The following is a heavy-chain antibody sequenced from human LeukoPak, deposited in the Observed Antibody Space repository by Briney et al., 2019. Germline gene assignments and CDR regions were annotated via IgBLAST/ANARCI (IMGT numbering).Heavy chain of an antibody. CDR3: ARVPGGALNWFDP. CDR1: GGSISSSSYY. Sequence: SETLSLTCTVSGGSISSSSYYWGWIRQTPGKGLEWIGSIYYSGSTFYSPSLKSRVTISVDTSKNQFSLKLSSVTAADTAVYYCARVPGGALNWFDPWGQGTLVTVSS. D-gene: IGHD1-1*01. CDR2: IYYSGST. V-gene: IGHV4-39*01. J-gene: IGHJ5*02.